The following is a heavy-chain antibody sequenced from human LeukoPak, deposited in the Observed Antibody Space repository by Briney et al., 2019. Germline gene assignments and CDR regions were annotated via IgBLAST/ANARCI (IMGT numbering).Heavy chain of an antibody. CDR2: ISRGGGST. CDR1: GFTFSNSA. J-gene: IGHJ4*02. V-gene: IGHV3-23*01. D-gene: IGHD1-1*01. Sequence: GGSLRLSCAASGFTFSNSAMCWVRQAPGKGLEWVSGISRGGGSTYYADSVKGRFTISRDTSIVTLYLQMNSLRAEDTAVYYCAKEVRPNDYWGQGTLVTVSS. CDR3: AKEVRPNDY.